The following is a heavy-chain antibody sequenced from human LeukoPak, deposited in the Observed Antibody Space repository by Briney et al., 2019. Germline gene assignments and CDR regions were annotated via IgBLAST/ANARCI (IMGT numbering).Heavy chain of an antibody. D-gene: IGHD4-17*01. CDR2: IKQDGSEK. J-gene: IGHJ4*02. CDR1: GFTFSSYW. CDR3: ARVGRWDYGDYPDY. Sequence: PGGSLRLSCAASGFTFSSYWMSWVRPAPGKGLEWVANIKQDGSEKYYVDSVKGRFTISRDNAKNSLYLQMNSLRAEDTAVYYCARVGRWDYGDYPDYWGQGTLVTVSS. V-gene: IGHV3-7*03.